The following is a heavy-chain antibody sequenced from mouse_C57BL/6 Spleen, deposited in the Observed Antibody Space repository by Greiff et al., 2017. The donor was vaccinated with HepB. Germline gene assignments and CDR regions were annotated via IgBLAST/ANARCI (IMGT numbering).Heavy chain of an antibody. D-gene: IGHD1-1*01. J-gene: IGHJ1*03. CDR1: GYTFTSYW. Sequence: QVQLQQPGAELVKPGASVKMSCKASGYTFTSYWITWVKQRPGQGLEWIGDIYPGSGSTNYNEKFKSKATLTVDTSSSTAYMQLSSLTSEDSAVYYCARYDCGSSYWYFDVWGTGTTVTVSS. V-gene: IGHV1-55*01. CDR2: IYPGSGST. CDR3: ARYDCGSSYWYFDV.